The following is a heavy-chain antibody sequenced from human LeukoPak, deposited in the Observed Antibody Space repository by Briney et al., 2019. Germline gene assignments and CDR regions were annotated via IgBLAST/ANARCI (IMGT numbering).Heavy chain of an antibody. V-gene: IGHV3-23*01. CDR1: GFTFSSYS. CDR3: ATRSGSRGVYGMDV. Sequence: GGSLRLSCAASGFTFSSYSMNWVRQAPGKGLEWVSTVSSSGGSTFYADSVRGRFTISRDNSENTLYLQMNSLRAEDTAVYYCATRSGSRGVYGMDVWGQGTTVTVSS. CDR2: VSSSGGST. D-gene: IGHD2-15*01. J-gene: IGHJ6*02.